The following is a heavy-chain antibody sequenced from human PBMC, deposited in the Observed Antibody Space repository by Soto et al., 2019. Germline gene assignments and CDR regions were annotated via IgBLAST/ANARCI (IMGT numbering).Heavy chain of an antibody. D-gene: IGHD6-19*01. Sequence: GGSLRLSCAACGFTSSSYAIHWVRQAPGKGLGGGEVISYDGGNKYYADSVKGRVTISRENSKTTLYLPMNSLKAEDTAVCYCQREQIRRIAVADYYFDYWGQGTLVNVSS. CDR1: GFTSSSYA. CDR2: ISYDGGNK. J-gene: IGHJ4*02. CDR3: QREQIRRIAVADYYFDY. V-gene: IGHV3-30-3*01.